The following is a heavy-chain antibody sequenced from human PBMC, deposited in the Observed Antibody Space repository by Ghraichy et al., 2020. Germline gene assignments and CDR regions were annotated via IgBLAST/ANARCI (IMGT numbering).Heavy chain of an antibody. J-gene: IGHJ4*02. CDR1: GFTCDDYA. CDR3: AKEGPEANPSMVRGHYFDY. D-gene: IGHD3-10*01. V-gene: IGHV3-43D*03. Sequence: GGSLRLSCAASGFTCDDYAMHWVRQAPGQGLEWVSLISWDGGSTYYADSVKGRFTISRDNSKNSLYLQMNSLRAEDTALYYCAKEGPEANPSMVRGHYFDYWGQGTLVTVSS. CDR2: ISWDGGST.